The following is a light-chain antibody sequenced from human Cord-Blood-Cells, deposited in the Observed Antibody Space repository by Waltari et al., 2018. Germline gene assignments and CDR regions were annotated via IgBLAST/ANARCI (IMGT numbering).Light chain of an antibody. CDR2: ASS. V-gene: IGKV1-8*01. CDR3: QQYYSYPLT. Sequence: AIRMTQSPSSFSASTGDRVTITCRASQGISSYLAWYQQKPGKAPKLLIYASSTVQSGFPSRFSGSGSGTDFTLTISRLQSEDFATYYCQQYYSYPLTFGGGTKVEIK. J-gene: IGKJ4*01. CDR1: QGISSY.